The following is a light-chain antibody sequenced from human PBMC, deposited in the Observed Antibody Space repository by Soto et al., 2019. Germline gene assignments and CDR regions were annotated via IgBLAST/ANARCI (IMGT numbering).Light chain of an antibody. CDR3: QQRSNWTRT. J-gene: IGKJ5*01. CDR1: QSVSRH. V-gene: IGKV3-11*01. CDR2: GAS. Sequence: EIVLTQSPGTLSLSPGERAALSCRASQSVSRHLAWFQQRPGQAPRLVIYGASNRATAIPARFSGSGSGTDFTLTISSLQHEDFAVSYCQQRSNWTRTFGQGTRLEIK.